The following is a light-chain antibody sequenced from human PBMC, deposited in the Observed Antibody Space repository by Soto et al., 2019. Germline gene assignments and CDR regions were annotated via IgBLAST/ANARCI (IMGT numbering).Light chain of an antibody. J-gene: IGKJ5*01. CDR2: DAS. CDR3: QQRSNWPPIT. Sequence: IGLTQSASTLSLSAGERATLSCGASQSVSSYLAWYQQKPGQAPRLLIYDASNRATGIPARFSGSGSGTDFTLTISSLEPEDFAVYYCQQRSNWPPITFGQGTRLEIK. CDR1: QSVSSY. V-gene: IGKV3-11*01.